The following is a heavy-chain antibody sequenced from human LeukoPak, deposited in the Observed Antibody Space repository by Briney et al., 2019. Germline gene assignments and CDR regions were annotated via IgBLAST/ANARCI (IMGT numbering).Heavy chain of an antibody. CDR3: ARLIVAAPAMDY. Sequence: SETLSLTCTVSGGSISSSSYYWGWIRQPPGKGLEWIGSIYYSGSTYYNPSLKSRVTISVDTSKNQFSLKLSSVTAADTAVYYCARLIVAAPAMDYWGQGTLVTVSS. CDR2: IYYSGST. CDR1: GGSISSSSYY. D-gene: IGHD5-12*01. J-gene: IGHJ4*02. V-gene: IGHV4-39*01.